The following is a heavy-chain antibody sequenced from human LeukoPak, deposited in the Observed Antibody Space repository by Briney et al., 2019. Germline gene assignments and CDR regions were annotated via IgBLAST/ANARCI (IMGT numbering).Heavy chain of an antibody. Sequence: ASVKVSCKASGYTFTSYGITWVRQAPGQGLEWMGWISPYNGNTNYAQKLQGRVTMTTDTSTSTAYMELRSLRSDDTVVYYCARANYYDSYGYFQYWGQGTLVTVSS. CDR2: ISPYNGNT. CDR3: ARANYYDSYGYFQY. CDR1: GYTFTSYG. V-gene: IGHV1-18*01. D-gene: IGHD3-22*01. J-gene: IGHJ1*01.